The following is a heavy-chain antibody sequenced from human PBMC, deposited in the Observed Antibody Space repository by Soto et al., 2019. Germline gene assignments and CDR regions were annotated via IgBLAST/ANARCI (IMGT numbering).Heavy chain of an antibody. CDR2: IYYSGST. Sequence: QLQLQESGPGLVKPSQTLSLACTVSGGSFSSGGYYWSWIRQLPGTGLEGIGYIYYSGSTYYNTSLNTRFTISLDTSKNQFSLQLSSVTAADTAVYYCARATYFSGHHGYWGQGTLVTVSS. CDR1: GGSFSSGGYY. V-gene: IGHV4-31*03. D-gene: IGHD2-8*02. J-gene: IGHJ4*02. CDR3: ARATYFSGHHGY.